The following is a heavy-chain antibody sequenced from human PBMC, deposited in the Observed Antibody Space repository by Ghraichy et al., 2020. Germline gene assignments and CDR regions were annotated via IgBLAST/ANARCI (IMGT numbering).Heavy chain of an antibody. D-gene: IGHD4-23*01. CDR2: IKQDGSAQ. CDR3: ARGGGNFDL. J-gene: IGHJ4*02. Sequence: GESLNISCAASGFTFSASWMSWVRQVPGKGLEWVANIKQDGSAQNYVDSVRGRFTISRDNAKSSLFPQMDSLRVEDTALYYCARGGGNFDLWGQGSLVTVSS. CDR1: GFTFSASW. V-gene: IGHV3-7*01.